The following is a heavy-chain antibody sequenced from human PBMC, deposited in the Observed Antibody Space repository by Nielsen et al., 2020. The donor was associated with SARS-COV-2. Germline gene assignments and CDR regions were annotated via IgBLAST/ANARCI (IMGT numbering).Heavy chain of an antibody. CDR1: GGSVSSGNYY. D-gene: IGHD2/OR15-2a*01. CDR3: ARQWISNIATPH. CDR2: IYYSGST. Sequence: SETLSLTCTVSGGSVSSGNYYWIWIRQPPGKGLDWLGYIYYSGSTNYNHSLESRLTISLDTSKNQFSLKLSSVTAADTAIYYCARQWISNIATPHWGQGTLVTVSS. V-gene: IGHV4-61*01. J-gene: IGHJ4*02.